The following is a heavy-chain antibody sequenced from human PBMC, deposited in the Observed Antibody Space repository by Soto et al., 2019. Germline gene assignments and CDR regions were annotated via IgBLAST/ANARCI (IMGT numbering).Heavy chain of an antibody. CDR1: GFTFSSYG. CDR3: AKLDDYYYGMDV. D-gene: IGHD2-2*03. Sequence: QVQLVESGGGVVQPGRSLRLSCAASGFTFSSYGMHWVRQAPGKGLERVAVISYDGSNKYYADSVKGRFTISRDNSKNTLYLQMNSLRAEDTAVYYCAKLDDYYYGMDVWGQGTTVTVSS. J-gene: IGHJ6*02. CDR2: ISYDGSNK. V-gene: IGHV3-30*18.